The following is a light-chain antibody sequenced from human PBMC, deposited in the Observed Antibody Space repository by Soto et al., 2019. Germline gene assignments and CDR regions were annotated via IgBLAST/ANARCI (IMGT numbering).Light chain of an antibody. J-gene: IGLJ3*02. CDR1: SGHSSYI. CDR3: ETWDRNTRV. CDR2: LEGSGSY. V-gene: IGLV4-60*03. Sequence: QSVLTQSSSASASLGSSVKLTCTRSSGHSSYIIAWHQQQPGKAPRYLMKLEGSGSYNKGSGVPDRFSGSSSGGDRYLTISNLQSEDEADYYCETWDRNTRVFGGGTKVTVL.